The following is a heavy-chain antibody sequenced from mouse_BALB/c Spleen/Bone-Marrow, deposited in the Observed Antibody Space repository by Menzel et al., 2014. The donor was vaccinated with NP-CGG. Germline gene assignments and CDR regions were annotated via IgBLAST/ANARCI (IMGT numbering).Heavy chain of an antibody. CDR1: GYTFTDYT. CDR3: ARPKGFALDY. J-gene: IGHJ2*01. CDR2: VNPRRGYA. V-gene: IGHV1-4*01. Sequence: QVQLQQPGAELASPGASVKMSCEASGYTFTDYTIQWVKQRPGQGLEWIGYVNPRRGYANYNQKFKDKATLTADKSSSTAFTQLSSLTSEDSAVYYCARPKGFALDYWGQGTALTVSS.